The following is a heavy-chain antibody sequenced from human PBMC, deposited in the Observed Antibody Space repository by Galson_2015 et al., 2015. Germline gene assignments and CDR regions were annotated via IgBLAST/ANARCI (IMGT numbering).Heavy chain of an antibody. V-gene: IGHV3-15*04. CDR1: GFTFSSYW. CDR2: IESKTDGGTT. CDR3: TTDQDRGYYYYGMDV. D-gene: IGHD3-10*01. Sequence: SLRLSCAASGFTFSSYWMHWVRQAPGKGLEWVGRIESKTDGGTTDYAAPVKGRFTISRDDSKNTLYLQMNSLKTEDTAVYYCTTDQDRGYYYYGMDVWGQGTTVTVSS. J-gene: IGHJ6*02.